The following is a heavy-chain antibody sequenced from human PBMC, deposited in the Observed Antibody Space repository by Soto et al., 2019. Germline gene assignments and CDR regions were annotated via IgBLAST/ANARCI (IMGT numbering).Heavy chain of an antibody. J-gene: IGHJ4*02. CDR3: ARGWVRIFDY. Sequence: QVELQQGGAGLLKPSETLSLTCAVYGGSFSGYYWNWIRQPPGKGLEWIGEINHSGSTNYNPSLKSRVTISVDTAKNQFSLKLSSLTVPDTAVYSCARGWVRIFDYRGQGPLVSVSS. CDR1: GGSFSGYY. D-gene: IGHD6-13*01. CDR2: INHSGST. V-gene: IGHV4-34*01.